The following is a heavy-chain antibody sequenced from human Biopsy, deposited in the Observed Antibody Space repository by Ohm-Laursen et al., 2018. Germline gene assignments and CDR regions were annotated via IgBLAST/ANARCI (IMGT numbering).Heavy chain of an antibody. J-gene: IGHJ6*02. Sequence: GSLRLSCTASGFTFSPYSMNWVRQAPGQGLEWVSPISSSGSFIYFADSVKGRFTISRDNARNSLYLQMNSLRAEDTAVYYCGRGQTVAPGYYGMDVWGQGTTVTVSS. CDR2: ISSSGSFI. D-gene: IGHD4-17*01. CDR3: GRGQTVAPGYYGMDV. V-gene: IGHV3-21*01. CDR1: GFTFSPYS.